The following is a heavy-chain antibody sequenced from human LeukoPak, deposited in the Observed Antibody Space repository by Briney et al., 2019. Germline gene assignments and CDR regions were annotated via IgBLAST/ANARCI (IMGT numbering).Heavy chain of an antibody. Sequence: SVKVSCKASGFTFTSSAMQWVRQARGQRLEWIGWIVVGSGNTNYAQKFQERVTITRDMSTSAAYMELSSLRSEDTAVYYCAADRGFGPLLRYYDSSGYAFDIWGQGTMVTVSS. CDR3: AADRGFGPLLRYYDSSGYAFDI. V-gene: IGHV1-58*02. CDR1: GFTFTSSA. J-gene: IGHJ3*02. CDR2: IVVGSGNT. D-gene: IGHD3-22*01.